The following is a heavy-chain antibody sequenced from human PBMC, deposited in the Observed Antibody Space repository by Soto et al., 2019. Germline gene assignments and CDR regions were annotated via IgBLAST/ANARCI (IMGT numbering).Heavy chain of an antibody. D-gene: IGHD3-22*01. CDR3: ARAPEGYYDSSGYYPHGAFDI. CDR2: IYYSGST. CDR1: GGSISSGDYY. J-gene: IGHJ3*02. Sequence: SETLSLTCTVSGGSISSGDYYWSWIRQPPGKGLEWIGYIYYSGSTYYNPSLKSRVTISVDTSKNQFSLKLSSVTAADTAVYYCARAPEGYYDSSGYYPHGAFDIWGQGTMVTVSS. V-gene: IGHV4-30-4*01.